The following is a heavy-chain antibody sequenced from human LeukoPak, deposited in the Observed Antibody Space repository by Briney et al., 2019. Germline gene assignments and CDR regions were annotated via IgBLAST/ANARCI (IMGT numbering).Heavy chain of an antibody. CDR1: GFTFSSYS. V-gene: IGHV3-48*01. Sequence: GGSLRLSCAASGFTFSSYSMNWVRQAPGKGLEWVSYISSSSSTIYYADSVKGRFTISRDNAKNSLYLQMNSLRAEVTAVYYCARGYCSGGSCYRYFDYWGQGTLVTVSS. J-gene: IGHJ4*02. CDR2: ISSSSSTI. D-gene: IGHD2-15*01. CDR3: ARGYCSGGSCYRYFDY.